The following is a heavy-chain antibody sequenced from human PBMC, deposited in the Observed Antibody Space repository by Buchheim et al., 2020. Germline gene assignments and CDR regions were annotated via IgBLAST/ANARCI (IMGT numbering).Heavy chain of an antibody. CDR3: VRGYDT. D-gene: IGHD3-9*01. V-gene: IGHV3-74*01. Sequence: EVQLVESGGGLVQPGGSLRLSCAGSGFIFSSHWMHWVRQAPGKGLMWVSGINSDGCFTTYADSVKGRFTISRDNAKNTLYLQMNSLRAEDTAVYYCVRGYDTWGQGTL. CDR2: INSDGCFT. CDR1: GFIFSSHW. J-gene: IGHJ4*02.